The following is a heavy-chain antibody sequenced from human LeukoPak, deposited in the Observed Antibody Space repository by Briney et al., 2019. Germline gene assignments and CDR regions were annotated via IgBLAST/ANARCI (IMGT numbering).Heavy chain of an antibody. CDR1: GFSVSSNY. D-gene: IGHD3-3*01. CDR2: LYSGGST. V-gene: IGHV3-53*01. Sequence: PGGSLRLSCAASGFSVSSNYMTWVRQAPGKGLEWISVLYSGGSTNYADSVKGRFTISRDDSKNTLYLQMNSLRAEDTAVYLCAREISAYWGQGTLVTVSS. CDR3: AREISAY. J-gene: IGHJ4*02.